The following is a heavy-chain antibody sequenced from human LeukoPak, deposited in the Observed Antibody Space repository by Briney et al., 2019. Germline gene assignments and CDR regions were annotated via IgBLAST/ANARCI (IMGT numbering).Heavy chain of an antibody. J-gene: IGHJ4*02. Sequence: GSLRLSCAASGFTFSSYSMNWVRQAPGKGLEWVSSISSSSSYIYYADSVKGRFTISRDNAKNSLYLQMNSLRDEDTAVYYCARYGSGSYPPFDYWGQGTLVTVSS. V-gene: IGHV3-21*01. CDR1: GFTFSSYS. CDR2: ISSSSSYI. D-gene: IGHD3-10*01. CDR3: ARYGSGSYPPFDY.